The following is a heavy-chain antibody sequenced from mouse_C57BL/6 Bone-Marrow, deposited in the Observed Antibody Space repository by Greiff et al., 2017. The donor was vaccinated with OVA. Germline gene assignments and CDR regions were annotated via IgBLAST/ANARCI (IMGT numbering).Heavy chain of an antibody. Sequence: EVQRVEAGQELVKPGASVKIPCKASGYTFTDYTMDWVKQSHGKSLEWIGDINPNNGGTIYNQKFKGKATLTVDKSSSTAYMELNSLTSEDSAVYYCAPYYYGSSHYYAMDYWGQGTSVTVSS. CDR3: APYYYGSSHYYAMDY. J-gene: IGHJ4*01. CDR1: GYTFTDYT. V-gene: IGHV1-18*01. CDR2: INPNNGGT. D-gene: IGHD1-1*01.